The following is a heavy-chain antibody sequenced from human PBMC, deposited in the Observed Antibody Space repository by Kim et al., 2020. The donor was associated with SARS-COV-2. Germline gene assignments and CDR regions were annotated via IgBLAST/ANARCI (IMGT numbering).Heavy chain of an antibody. CDR2: IGEGDRDFFT. D-gene: IGHD2-21*02. CDR1: GFTFSSSA. Sequence: GGSLRLSCAASGFTFSSSAMSWVRQAPGKGLEWVSMIGEGDRDFFTSYGDSVKGRFIISRDNSKNTVYLQMHNLRAEDTAVYYCAKGGGGDHGNWGQGTLVTVSS. J-gene: IGHJ4*02. CDR3: AKGGGGDHGN. V-gene: IGHV3-23*03.